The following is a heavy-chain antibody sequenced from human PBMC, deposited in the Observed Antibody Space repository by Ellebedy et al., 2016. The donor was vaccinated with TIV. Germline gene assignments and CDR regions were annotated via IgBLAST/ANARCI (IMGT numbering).Heavy chain of an antibody. CDR3: AKHSVVGPSSCFDY. CDR2: IWYDGGHT. Sequence: GESLKISCAASGFTFSNHGMHWVRQAPGKGLEWVAVIWYDGGHTDYADAVKGRFTISRDNSENTLYLQMNSLRAEETAVYYCAKHSVVGPSSCFDYWGQGTLVTVSS. J-gene: IGHJ4*02. D-gene: IGHD6-19*01. V-gene: IGHV3-33*06. CDR1: GFTFSNHG.